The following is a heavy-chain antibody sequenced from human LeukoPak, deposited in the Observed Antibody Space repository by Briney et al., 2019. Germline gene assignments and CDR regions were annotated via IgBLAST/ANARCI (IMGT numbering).Heavy chain of an antibody. V-gene: IGHV3-33*06. Sequence: GGSLRLSCAASGFTFSSYVMHWVRQAPGKGLEWVALIWFDGSIKYYADSVKGRFTISRDNSKNTLYLEVIRLTPEDSAVYYCAKDDAWLRFGEWSQGTLVTVSS. CDR1: GFTFSSYV. CDR2: IWFDGSIK. D-gene: IGHD5-12*01. CDR3: AKDDAWLRFGE. J-gene: IGHJ4*02.